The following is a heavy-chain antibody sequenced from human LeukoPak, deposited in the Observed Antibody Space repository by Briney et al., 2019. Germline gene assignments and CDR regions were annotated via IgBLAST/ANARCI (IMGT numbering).Heavy chain of an antibody. Sequence: GSLRLSCAASGFPFSSYAMSWVRQAPGKGLEWVSAISGSGGSTYYADSVKGRFTISRDNSKNTLYLQMNSLRAEDTAVYYCAKGVTIFGVVINNYYYYGMDVWGQGTTVTVSS. J-gene: IGHJ6*02. D-gene: IGHD3-3*01. CDR2: ISGSGGST. CDR3: AKGVTIFGVVINNYYYYGMDV. CDR1: GFPFSSYA. V-gene: IGHV3-23*01.